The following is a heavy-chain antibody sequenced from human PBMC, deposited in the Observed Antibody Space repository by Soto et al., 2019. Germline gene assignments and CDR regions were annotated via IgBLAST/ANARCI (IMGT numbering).Heavy chain of an antibody. CDR3: ATLWFGEGNY. CDR1: GGSIRSSSYY. V-gene: IGHV4-39*01. J-gene: IGHJ4*02. Sequence: QLQLQESGPGLVKPSETLSLTCTVSGGSIRSSSYYWGWIRQPPGTGLEWIGSIYYSGSTYYNPSLQNLVTVSVGTSKNKFSLKLSSVTAAATAVYYCATLWFGEGNYWGQVTLGTVSS. D-gene: IGHD3-10*01. CDR2: IYYSGST.